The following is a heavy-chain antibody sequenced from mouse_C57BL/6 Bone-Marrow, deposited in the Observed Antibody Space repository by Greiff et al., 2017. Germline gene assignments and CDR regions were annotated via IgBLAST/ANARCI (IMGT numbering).Heavy chain of an antibody. CDR3: ARWGPPYHYAMDD. J-gene: IGHJ4*01. CDR2: INPYNGGT. CDR1: GYTFTDYY. Sequence: EVQVVESGPVLVKPGASVKMSCKASGYTFTDYYMNWVKQSHGKSLEWIGVINPYNGGTSYNQKFKGKATLTVDKSSSTAYMALNSLTSEDSAVYYGARWGPPYHYAMDDWGQGTSVTVSS. D-gene: IGHD2-10*01. V-gene: IGHV1-19*01.